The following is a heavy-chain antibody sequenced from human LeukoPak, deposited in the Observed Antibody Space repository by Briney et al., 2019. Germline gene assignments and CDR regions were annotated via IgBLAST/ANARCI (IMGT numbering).Heavy chain of an antibody. V-gene: IGHV1-69*04. Sequence: GSSVKVSCKASGGIFSSYAISWVRQAPGQGLKWMGRIIPILGIANYAQKFQGRVTITADKSTSTAYMDLSSLRSEDTAVYYCARDLPPYYFDYWGQGTLVTVSS. CDR1: GGIFSSYA. J-gene: IGHJ4*02. CDR3: ARDLPPYYFDY. CDR2: IIPILGIA.